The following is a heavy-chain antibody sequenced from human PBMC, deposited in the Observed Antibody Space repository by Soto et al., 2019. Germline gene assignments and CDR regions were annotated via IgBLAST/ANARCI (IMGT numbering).Heavy chain of an antibody. CDR3: ARVLRFLEWLLLNDYYYYGMDV. J-gene: IGHJ6*02. Sequence: ASVKVSCKAPGYTFTSYGTSWVRQAPGQGLEWMGWISAYNGNTNYAQKLQGRVTMTTDTSTSTAYMELRSLRSDDTAVYYCARVLRFLEWLLLNDYYYYGMDVWGQGTTVTVSS. CDR1: GYTFTSYG. CDR2: ISAYNGNT. D-gene: IGHD3-3*01. V-gene: IGHV1-18*01.